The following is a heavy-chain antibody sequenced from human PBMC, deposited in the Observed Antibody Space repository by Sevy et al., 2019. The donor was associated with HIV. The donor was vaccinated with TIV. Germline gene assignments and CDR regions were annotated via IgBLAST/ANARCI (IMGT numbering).Heavy chain of an antibody. D-gene: IGHD3-3*01. Sequence: GGSLRLSCAASGFTFSSYGMHWVRQAPGKGLEWVAVIWDDGSNKYYADSVKGRVTISRENSKNTLYLQMNSLRAEDTAVYYCARDRVTIFGVVIYYYGMDVWGQGTTVTVSS. CDR3: ARDRVTIFGVVIYYYGMDV. CDR1: GFTFSSYG. V-gene: IGHV3-33*01. J-gene: IGHJ6*02. CDR2: IWDDGSNK.